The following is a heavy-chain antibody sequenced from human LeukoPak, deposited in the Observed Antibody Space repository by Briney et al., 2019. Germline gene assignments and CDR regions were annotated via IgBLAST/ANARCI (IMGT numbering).Heavy chain of an antibody. CDR1: GFTFDAYA. D-gene: IGHD2-8*01. CDR2: ISASGGDT. V-gene: IGHV3-23*01. Sequence: GGFLRLSCAASGFTFDAYAMHWVRQAPGKGLEWVSGISASGGDTFYADSVKGRFTISRDNSKNTLSLQMNSLRVEDTAIYYCAKDVRRCNGACTWGQGTLVTVSS. CDR3: AKDVRRCNGACT. J-gene: IGHJ5*02.